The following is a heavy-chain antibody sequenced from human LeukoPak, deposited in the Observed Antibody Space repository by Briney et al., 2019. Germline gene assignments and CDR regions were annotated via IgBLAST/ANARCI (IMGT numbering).Heavy chain of an antibody. V-gene: IGHV4-34*12. J-gene: IGHJ4*02. D-gene: IGHD6-19*01. Sequence: SETLSLTCAVYGGSFSGSYWSWIRQSPGKGLEWIGEIIHSGSTTYNPSLKSRVTISIDTSKKQFSLNLSSVTAADTAVYYCARAGWFSTTWHFDYWGQGTLVTVSS. CDR1: GGSFSGSY. CDR3: ARAGWFSTTWHFDY. CDR2: IIHSGST.